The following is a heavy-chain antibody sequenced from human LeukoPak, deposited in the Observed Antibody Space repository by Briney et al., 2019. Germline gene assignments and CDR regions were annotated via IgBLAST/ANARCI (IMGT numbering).Heavy chain of an antibody. CDR2: IYYSGST. CDR3: ARRHYYDSSGYLI. Sequence: SETLSLTCTVSGGSISSRSYYWGWIRRPPGKGLEWIGSIYYSGSTYYNPSLKSRVTISVDTSKNQFSLKLSSVTAADTAVYYCARRHYYDSSGYLIWGQGTLVTVSS. J-gene: IGHJ4*02. CDR1: GGSISSRSYY. V-gene: IGHV4-39*01. D-gene: IGHD3-22*01.